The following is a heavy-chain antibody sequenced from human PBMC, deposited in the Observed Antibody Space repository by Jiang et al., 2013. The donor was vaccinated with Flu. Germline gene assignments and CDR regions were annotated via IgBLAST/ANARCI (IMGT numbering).Heavy chain of an antibody. D-gene: IGHD2-2*01. CDR1: GGSFSGYY. J-gene: IGHJ6*02. CDR2: INHSGNT. CDR3: ARAPADAIVVSPTKDV. V-gene: IGHV4-34*01. Sequence: LLKPSETLSLTCAVYGGSFSGYYWSWIRQPPGKGLEWIGEINHSGNTNYNPSLKSRVTISVDTSKNQFSLRLSSLTAADTAVYYCARAPADAIVVSPTKDVWGQGTTVTVSS.